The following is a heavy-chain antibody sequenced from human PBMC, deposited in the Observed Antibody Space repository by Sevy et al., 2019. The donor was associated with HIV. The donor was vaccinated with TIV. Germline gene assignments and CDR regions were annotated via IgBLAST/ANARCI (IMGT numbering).Heavy chain of an antibody. CDR3: ARRAPYYYDNTSKYLLSYYLDF. CDR1: NGSFSGYY. J-gene: IGHJ4*02. Sequence: SETLSLTCAVYNGSFSGYYWTWIRQTPAEGLVWIGEINHSGATNYNPSLRSRVIISKDTSKNQFSLKVTSVNAADTAVYYCARRAPYYYDNTSKYLLSYYLDFWGQGTPVTVSS. CDR2: INHSGAT. V-gene: IGHV4-34*01. D-gene: IGHD3-22*01.